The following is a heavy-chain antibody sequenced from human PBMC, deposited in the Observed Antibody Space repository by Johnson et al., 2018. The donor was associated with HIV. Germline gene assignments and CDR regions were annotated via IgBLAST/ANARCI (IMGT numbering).Heavy chain of an antibody. D-gene: IGHD5-12*01. CDR1: GFTFSNYG. CDR2: ISYDGSNK. J-gene: IGHJ3*02. Sequence: QVQVVESGGGVVQPGRSLRLSCVASGFTFSNYGMHWVRQAPGKGLEWVAVISYDGSNKYYADSVKGRFTIFRDNSKNTLYLQMNSLRAEDTAVYYCAKSLPGYDAFDIWGQGTMVTVSS. V-gene: IGHV3-30*18. CDR3: AKSLPGYDAFDI.